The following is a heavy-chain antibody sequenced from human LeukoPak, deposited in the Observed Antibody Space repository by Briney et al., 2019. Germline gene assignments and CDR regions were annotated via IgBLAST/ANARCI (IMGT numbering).Heavy chain of an antibody. J-gene: IGHJ6*03. CDR2: ISSSGSTI. Sequence: GGSLRLSCAASGFTFSDYYMSWIRQAPGKGLEWVSYISSSGSTIYYADSVKGRFTISRDNAKNSLYLQMNSLRAEDTAVYYCARIGDSSGWYRIYYYYYYMDVWGKGTTVTVSS. V-gene: IGHV3-11*04. CDR3: ARIGDSSGWYRIYYYYYYMDV. CDR1: GFTFSDYY. D-gene: IGHD6-19*01.